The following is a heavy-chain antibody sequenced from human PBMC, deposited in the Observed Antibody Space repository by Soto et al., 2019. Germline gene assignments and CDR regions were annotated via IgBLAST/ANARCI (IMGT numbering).Heavy chain of an antibody. CDR3: ARDSSGYDGGL. J-gene: IGHJ4*02. V-gene: IGHV1-69*08. Sequence: QVQLVQSRAEVKKPGSSVKVSCKASGGTFSSYTISWVRQAPGQGLEWMGRIIPILGIANYAQKFQGRVTITADKSTSTAYMELSSLRSEDTAVYYCARDSSGYDGGLWGQGTLVTVSS. D-gene: IGHD3-22*01. CDR2: IIPILGIA. CDR1: GGTFSSYT.